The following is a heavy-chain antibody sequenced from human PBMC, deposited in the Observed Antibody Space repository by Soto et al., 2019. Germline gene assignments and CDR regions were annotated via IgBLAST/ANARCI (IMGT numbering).Heavy chain of an antibody. D-gene: IGHD2-15*01. CDR3: APHVSCSGGSCQYDAFAI. V-gene: IGHV3-23*01. Sequence: EVQVLESGGGLVQPGGSLRLSCEGSGVTVSSHAMTWIRQAPGKGPEWVSTITADGGTYYADSGKVRFAMSRDTSESTLYLQMNSLGAEDTAAYYCAPHVSCSGGSCQYDAFAIRGQGTMVTVSS. CDR1: GVTVSSHA. CDR2: ITADGGT. J-gene: IGHJ3*02.